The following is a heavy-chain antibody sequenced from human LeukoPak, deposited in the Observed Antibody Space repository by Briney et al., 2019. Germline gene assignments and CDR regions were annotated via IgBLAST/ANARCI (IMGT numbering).Heavy chain of an antibody. J-gene: IGHJ5*02. D-gene: IGHD3-9*01. V-gene: IGHV4-30-4*08. CDR2: IYYSGST. CDR3: ARGDFEDWFDP. Sequence: PSQTLSLTCTVSGDSVSSGGYYWTWIRQPPGKGLEWIGYIYYSGSTYYNPSLKSRVTISVDTSKNRFSLKPSSVTAADTAVYYCARGDFEDWFDPWGQGTLVTVSS. CDR1: GDSVSSGGYY.